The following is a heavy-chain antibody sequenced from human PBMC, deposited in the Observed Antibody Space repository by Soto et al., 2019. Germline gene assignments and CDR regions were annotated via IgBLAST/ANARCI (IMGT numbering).Heavy chain of an antibody. CDR1: GYTFTNYD. D-gene: IGHD3-10*01. J-gene: IGHJ6*02. CDR3: ARGYYYGSGRPTPGGMDV. CDR2: ISTYTGNT. Sequence: QVHLVQSGAEVKKPGASVKVSCKASGYTFTNYDINWVRQAPGQGLEWMGWISTYTGNTNYAQKLQGRVTMTTDTSTSTAYMELRSLRSDDTAVYYCARGYYYGSGRPTPGGMDVWAKGPRSPSP. V-gene: IGHV1-18*01.